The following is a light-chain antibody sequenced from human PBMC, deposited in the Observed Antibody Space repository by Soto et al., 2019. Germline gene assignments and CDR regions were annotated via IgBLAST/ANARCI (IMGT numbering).Light chain of an antibody. V-gene: IGKV1-39*01. CDR1: QSISSY. J-gene: IGKJ5*01. CDR3: QQSYSTPIT. CDR2: AAS. Sequence: DIHMTQSPSSLSASVGDRVTITCRASQSISSYLNWYQQKPGKAPKLLIYAASSLQSGVPSRFSGSGSGTDFTLTISSLQPEDFATYYCQQSYSTPITFGQGTPLEIK.